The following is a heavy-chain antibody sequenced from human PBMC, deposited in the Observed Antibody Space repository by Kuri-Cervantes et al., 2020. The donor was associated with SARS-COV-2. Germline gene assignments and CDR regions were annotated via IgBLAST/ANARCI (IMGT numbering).Heavy chain of an antibody. D-gene: IGHD5-18*01. Sequence: LSLTCAASGFTVSSNYMSWVRQAPGKGLEWVSVIYSGGSTYYADSVKGRFTISRDNSKNTLYLQMNSLRAEDTAVHYCARGRVYSYGFGYGMDVWGQGTTVTVSS. CDR1: GFTVSSNY. CDR3: ARGRVYSYGFGYGMDV. CDR2: IYSGGST. J-gene: IGHJ6*02. V-gene: IGHV3-53*01.